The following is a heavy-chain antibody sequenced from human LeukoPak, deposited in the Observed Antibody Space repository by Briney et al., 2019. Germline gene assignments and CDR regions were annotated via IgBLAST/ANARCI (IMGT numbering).Heavy chain of an antibody. CDR3: ARAHSSSSGRPFDY. D-gene: IGHD6-6*01. CDR2: IYYTGTT. V-gene: IGHV4-59*11. CDR1: GGSISSHY. Sequence: PSETLSLTCSVSGGSISSHYWSWIRQPPGKELEWIGYIYYTGTTNYKPSLKSRVTISVDTSKNQFSLNLTSVTAADTAVYYCARAHSSSSGRPFDYWGQGTLVTVSS. J-gene: IGHJ4*02.